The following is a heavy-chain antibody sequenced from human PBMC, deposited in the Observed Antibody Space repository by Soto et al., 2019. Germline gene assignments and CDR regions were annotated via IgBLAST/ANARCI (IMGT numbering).Heavy chain of an antibody. CDR1: GASIINSHW. CDR3: ATEAAYCLES. D-gene: IGHD2-21*01. V-gene: IGHV4-4*02. CDR2: IYHSGST. Sequence: QVQLQESGPGLVKPSGTLSLTCGVSGASIINSHWLSWVRQPPGEGLEWIGEIYHSGSTTYYPSLARRVTISVDNSKNQISLRLTSVTAADTAVYYCATEAAYCLESWGSGTRVTGSS. J-gene: IGHJ4*02.